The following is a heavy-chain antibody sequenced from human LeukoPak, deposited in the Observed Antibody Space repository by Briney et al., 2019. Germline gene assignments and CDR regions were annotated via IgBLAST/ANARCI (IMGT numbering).Heavy chain of an antibody. V-gene: IGHV3-23*01. CDR2: ISGSGGST. D-gene: IGHD1-26*01. CDR1: GFTFSSYT. J-gene: IGHJ4*02. CDR3: AKGIVGATTADC. Sequence: GGSLRLSSAAPGFTFSSYTMSWVRQAPGKGLEWVSAISGSGGSTYYADSVKGRFTISRDNSKNTLYLQMNSLRAEDTAVYYCAKGIVGATTADCWGQGTLVTVSS.